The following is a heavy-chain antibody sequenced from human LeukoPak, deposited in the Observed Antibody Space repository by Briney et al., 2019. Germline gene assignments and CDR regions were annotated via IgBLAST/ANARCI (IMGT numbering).Heavy chain of an antibody. D-gene: IGHD6-19*01. V-gene: IGHV4-30-4*02. Sequence: SETLSLTCTVSGGSISSGDYYWSWIRQPPGKGLERIGYIYYSGSTYYNPSLKSRVTISVDTSKNQFSLKLSSVTAADTAVYYCARRFRPAVAPGYYFDYWGQGTLVTVSS. CDR1: GGSISSGDYY. CDR3: ARRFRPAVAPGYYFDY. J-gene: IGHJ4*02. CDR2: IYYSGST.